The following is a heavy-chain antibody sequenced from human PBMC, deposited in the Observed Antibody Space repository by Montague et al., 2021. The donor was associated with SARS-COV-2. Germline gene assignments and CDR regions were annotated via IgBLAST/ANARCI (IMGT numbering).Heavy chain of an antibody. V-gene: IGHV3-7*01. Sequence: SLRLSCAASGFTFSSHWMTWVRQAPGKGLEWVAHIKQDGSESYYVDSVKGRFTISRDNTKNSLYLQMNSLRAEDTAVYFCASGPPNSIYYGVFDYWGQGTLVTVSS. CDR1: GFTFSSHW. J-gene: IGHJ4*02. CDR2: IKQDGSES. CDR3: ASGPPNSIYYGVFDY. D-gene: IGHD2/OR15-2a*01.